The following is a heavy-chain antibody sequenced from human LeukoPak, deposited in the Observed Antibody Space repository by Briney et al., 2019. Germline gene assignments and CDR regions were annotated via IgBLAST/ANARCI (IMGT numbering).Heavy chain of an antibody. Sequence: GGSLRLSCAASGFTFSTYSMKWVRQAPGKGLEWVSYISSSSGTIYYADSVKGRFTISRDNAKNSLYLQMNGLRDEDTAVYYCARDQSDYYGLGSYSEGSYWGQGTLVTVSS. CDR1: GFTFSTYS. V-gene: IGHV3-48*02. CDR2: ISSSSGTI. CDR3: ARDQSDYYGLGSYSEGSY. D-gene: IGHD3-10*01. J-gene: IGHJ4*02.